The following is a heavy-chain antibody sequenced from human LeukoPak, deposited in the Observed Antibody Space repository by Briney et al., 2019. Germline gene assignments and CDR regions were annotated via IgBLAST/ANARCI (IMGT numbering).Heavy chain of an antibody. D-gene: IGHD1-26*01. CDR1: GFTFSSYD. V-gene: IGHV3-30*03. Sequence: GGSLRLSCAASGFTFSSYDIHWVRQAPDKGLEWVAVISYDGSNKYYADSVKGRFTISRDNSKNTLYLQMNSLRAEDTAVYYCARIVVGATMDYWGQGTLVTVSS. J-gene: IGHJ4*02. CDR3: ARIVVGATMDY. CDR2: ISYDGSNK.